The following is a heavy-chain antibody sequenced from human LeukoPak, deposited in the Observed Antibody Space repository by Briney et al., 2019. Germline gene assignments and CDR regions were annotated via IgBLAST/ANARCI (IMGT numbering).Heavy chain of an antibody. CDR3: ARDGPPRFDY. D-gene: IGHD3-3*01. CDR1: GFTVNSNY. CDR2: IYSGGST. J-gene: IGHJ4*02. V-gene: IGHV3-53*01. Sequence: QPGGSLRLSCAASGFTVNSNYMRWVRHAPGKGMEWVSVIYSGGSTYYAESVKGRFTISRDNSKNTLYLQMNSLRAEDTAVYYCARDGPPRFDYWGQGTLVTVSS.